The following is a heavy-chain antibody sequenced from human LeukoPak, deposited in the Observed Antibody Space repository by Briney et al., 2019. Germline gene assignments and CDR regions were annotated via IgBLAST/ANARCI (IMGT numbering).Heavy chain of an antibody. D-gene: IGHD3-9*01. J-gene: IGHJ2*01. CDR2: ISWDGGST. CDR1: GFTFDDYT. Sequence: GGSLRLSCAASGFTFDDYTMHWVRHAPGKGLEWVSLISWDGGSTYYADSVKGRFTISRDNSKNSLYLQMNSLRAEDTALYYCAKDITRYFDWDWYFDLWGRGTLVTVSS. CDR3: AKDITRYFDWDWYFDL. V-gene: IGHV3-43D*04.